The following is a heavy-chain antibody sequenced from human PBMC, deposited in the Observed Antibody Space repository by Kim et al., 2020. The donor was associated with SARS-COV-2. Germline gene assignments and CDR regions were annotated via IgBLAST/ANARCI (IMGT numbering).Heavy chain of an antibody. D-gene: IGHD3-10*01. CDR3: ARFNYYGSGSHTTPRYGMDV. CDR2: IIPIFGTA. V-gene: IGHV1-69*13. CDR1: GGTFSSYA. Sequence: SVKVSCKASGGTFSSYAISWVRQAPGQGLEWMGGIIPIFGTANYAQKFQGRVTITADESTSTAYMELSSLRSEDTAVYYCARFNYYGSGSHTTPRYGMDVWGQGTTVTVSS. J-gene: IGHJ6*02.